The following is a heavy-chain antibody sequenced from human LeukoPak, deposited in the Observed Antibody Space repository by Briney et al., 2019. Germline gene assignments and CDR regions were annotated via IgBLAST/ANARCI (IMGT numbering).Heavy chain of an antibody. CDR2: IYSGGST. CDR3: VRGDYGEYTLFDY. V-gene: IGHV3-53*01. D-gene: IGHD4-17*01. CDR1: GFTVSSNY. Sequence: TGGSLRLSCAASGFTVSSNYMSWVRQAPGKGLEWVSVIYSGGSTYYADSVKGRFTISRDNSKNTLYLQMNSLRAEDTAVYYCVRGDYGEYTLFDYWGQGTLVTVSS. J-gene: IGHJ4*02.